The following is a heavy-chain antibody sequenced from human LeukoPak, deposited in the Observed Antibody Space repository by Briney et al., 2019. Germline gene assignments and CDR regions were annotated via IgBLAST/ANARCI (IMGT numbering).Heavy chain of an antibody. CDR3: ARRPPSSGWYGL. Sequence: SETLSLTCAVYGGSFSGYYWSWIRQPPGKGLEWIGEINHSGSINYNPSLKSRVTISVDTSKNQFSLKLSSVTAADTAVYYCARRPPSSGWYGLWGQGTLVTVSS. CDR1: GGSFSGYY. V-gene: IGHV4-34*01. CDR2: INHSGSI. J-gene: IGHJ4*02. D-gene: IGHD6-19*01.